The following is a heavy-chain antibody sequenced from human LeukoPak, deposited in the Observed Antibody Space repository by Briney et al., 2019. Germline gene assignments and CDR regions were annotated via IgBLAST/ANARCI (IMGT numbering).Heavy chain of an antibody. V-gene: IGHV1-46*01. Sequence: ASVKVSCKASGYTFRNYYMHWVRQAPGQGLEWMGIINPNGGSTTYAQKFQGRVTITADESTSTAYMELSSLRSEDTAVYFCASAPRYSSSWPNNWFDPWGQGTLVTVSS. CDR3: ASAPRYSSSWPNNWFDP. CDR1: GYTFRNYY. CDR2: INPNGGST. J-gene: IGHJ5*02. D-gene: IGHD6-13*01.